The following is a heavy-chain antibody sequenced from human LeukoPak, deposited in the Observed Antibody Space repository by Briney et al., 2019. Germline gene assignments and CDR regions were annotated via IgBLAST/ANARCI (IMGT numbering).Heavy chain of an antibody. CDR2: ISYDGSNK. CDR1: GFTFSSYG. Sequence: GGSLRLSCAASGFTFSSYGMHWVRQAPGKGLEWVAVISYDGSNKYYADSVKGRFTISRDNSKNTLYLQMNSLRAEDTAVYYCAREMPSSWNLSPDAFDIWGQGTMVTVSS. D-gene: IGHD6-13*01. CDR3: AREMPSSWNLSPDAFDI. J-gene: IGHJ3*02. V-gene: IGHV3-30*03.